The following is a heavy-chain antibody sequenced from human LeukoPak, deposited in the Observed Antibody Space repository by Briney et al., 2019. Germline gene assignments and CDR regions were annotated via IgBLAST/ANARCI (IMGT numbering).Heavy chain of an antibody. V-gene: IGHV4-30-4*08. CDR3: ARKHYDFWSGRKNWFDP. D-gene: IGHD3-3*01. CDR1: GGSISSGDYY. J-gene: IGHJ5*02. Sequence: SETLSLTCTVSGGSISSGDYYWSWIRQPPGKGLEWIGYIYYSGSTYYNPSLKSRVTISVDTSKNQFSLKLSSVTAADTAVYYCARKHYDFWSGRKNWFDPWGQGTLVTVSS. CDR2: IYYSGST.